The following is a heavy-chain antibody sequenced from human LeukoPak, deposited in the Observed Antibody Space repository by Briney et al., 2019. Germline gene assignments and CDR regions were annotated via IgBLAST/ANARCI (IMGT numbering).Heavy chain of an antibody. D-gene: IGHD6-19*01. CDR3: ARGVAVAENWFDP. V-gene: IGHV3-48*02. J-gene: IGHJ5*02. Sequence: GGSLRLSCAASGFTFSSYSMSWVRQAPGKGLEWVSYISSSSRAFYYADSVKGRFTISRDNAKNSLYLQMNSLRDEDTAVYYCARGVAVAENWFDPWGQGTLVTVSS. CDR2: ISSSSRAF. CDR1: GFTFSSYS.